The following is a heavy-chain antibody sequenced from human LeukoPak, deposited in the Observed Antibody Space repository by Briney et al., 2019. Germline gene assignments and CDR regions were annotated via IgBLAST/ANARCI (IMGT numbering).Heavy chain of an antibody. V-gene: IGHV3-64D*09. Sequence: GGSLRLSCSASGFSFRTHTMHWVRQAPGKGLEYVSSIISTGDDTYYAESLKGRFTISRDNSKNTLSLQMRSLRADDTAVYYCVKELGGTFSFDYWGQGTLVTVSS. J-gene: IGHJ4*02. CDR2: IISTGDDT. D-gene: IGHD1-26*01. CDR1: GFSFRTHT. CDR3: VKELGGTFSFDY.